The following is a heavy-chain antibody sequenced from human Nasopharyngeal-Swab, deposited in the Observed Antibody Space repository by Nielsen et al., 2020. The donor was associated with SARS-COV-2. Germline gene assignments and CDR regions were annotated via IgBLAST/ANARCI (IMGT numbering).Heavy chain of an antibody. CDR3: ARGGWLRRDYYYSYYYMDV. V-gene: IGHV1-69*10. CDR2: IIPILPIT. J-gene: IGHJ6*03. D-gene: IGHD5-24*01. Sequence: WVRQAPGQGLEWMGGIIPILPITNYAQKFQDRVTITADKPTSTAYMELSSLRSEDTAAYYCARGGWLRRDYYYSYYYMDVWGKGTTVTVSS.